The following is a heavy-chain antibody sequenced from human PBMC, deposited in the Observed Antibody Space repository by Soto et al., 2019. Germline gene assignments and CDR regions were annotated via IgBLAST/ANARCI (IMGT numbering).Heavy chain of an antibody. CDR3: ARAAHYSSPFRWFDP. D-gene: IGHD6-13*01. CDR1: GGSISSGGYY. CDR2: IYYRGST. J-gene: IGHJ5*02. V-gene: IGHV4-31*03. Sequence: QVQLQESGPGLVKPSQTLSLTCTVSGGSISSGGYYCSWIRQHPGKGLEWIGNIYYRGSTYYNPSLKSRVTISVDTSKNQLSLKLSSVTAADTAVYYCARAAHYSSPFRWFDPWGQGTLVTVSA.